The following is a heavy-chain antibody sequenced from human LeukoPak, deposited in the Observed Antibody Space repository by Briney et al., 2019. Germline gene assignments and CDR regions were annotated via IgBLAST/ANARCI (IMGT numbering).Heavy chain of an antibody. CDR3: AVEELLGGGMDV. V-gene: IGHV4-39*07. Sequence: SETLSLTCTVSGGSISSSSYYWGWIRQPPGKGLEWIGSIYHSGSTYYNPSLKSRVTISVDTSKNQFSLKLSSVTAADTAVYYCAVEELLGGGMDVWGQGTTVTVSS. CDR1: GGSISSSSYY. CDR2: IYHSGST. D-gene: IGHD3-16*01. J-gene: IGHJ6*02.